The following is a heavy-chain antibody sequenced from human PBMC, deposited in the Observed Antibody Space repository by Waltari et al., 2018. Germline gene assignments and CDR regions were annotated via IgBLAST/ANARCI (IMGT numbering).Heavy chain of an antibody. V-gene: IGHV4-39*07. CDR2: IYYTGRT. J-gene: IGHJ5*02. D-gene: IGHD6-13*01. Sequence: QLRLQESGPGLVKPSETLSLTCTVSGGSISSSSYYWGWIRQPPGKGLEWIGSIYYTGRTSSNPSLKSRVTISVDTSKNQFSLKLSSVTAADTAVYYCARDCSGSWYYWFDPWGQGTLVTVSS. CDR3: ARDCSGSWYYWFDP. CDR1: GGSISSSSYY.